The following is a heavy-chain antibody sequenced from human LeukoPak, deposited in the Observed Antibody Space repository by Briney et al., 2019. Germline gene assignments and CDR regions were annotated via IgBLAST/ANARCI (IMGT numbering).Heavy chain of an antibody. CDR3: ARASERHIAARPGDY. CDR2: ISAYNGNT. J-gene: IGHJ4*02. D-gene: IGHD6-6*01. V-gene: IGHV1-18*01. CDR1: GYTFTSYG. Sequence: ASVKVSCKASGYTFTSYGISWVRQAPGQGLEWMGWISAYNGNTNYAQKLQGRVTMTTDTSTSTAYMELRSLRSDDTAVYYCARASERHIAARPGDYWGQGTLVTVSP.